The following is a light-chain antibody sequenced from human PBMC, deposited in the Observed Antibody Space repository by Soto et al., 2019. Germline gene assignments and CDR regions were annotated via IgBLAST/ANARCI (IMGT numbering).Light chain of an antibody. CDR2: GAP. Sequence: EILLTQSPDSLSLSPGDRATLSCRASQSFSSTFFAWYQQKHGQAPRLLIYGAPSRATGIPDRFSGSGSGEDFTLTISRLAPEDFAVYFCQQYDSSVTFGQGTKVEIK. CDR1: QSFSSTF. J-gene: IGKJ1*01. V-gene: IGKV3-20*01. CDR3: QQYDSSVT.